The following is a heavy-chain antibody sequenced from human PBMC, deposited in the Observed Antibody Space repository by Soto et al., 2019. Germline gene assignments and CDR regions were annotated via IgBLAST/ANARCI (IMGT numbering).Heavy chain of an antibody. Sequence: SETLSLTCTVSGGSISSSSYYWGWIRQPPGKGLEWIGSIYYSGSTYYNPSLKSRVTISVDTSKNQFSLKLSSVTAADTAVYYCARLSYDILTGYYGRIVDYWGQGTLVTVS. V-gene: IGHV4-39*01. D-gene: IGHD3-9*01. CDR2: IYYSGST. J-gene: IGHJ4*02. CDR3: ARLSYDILTGYYGRIVDY. CDR1: GGSISSSSYY.